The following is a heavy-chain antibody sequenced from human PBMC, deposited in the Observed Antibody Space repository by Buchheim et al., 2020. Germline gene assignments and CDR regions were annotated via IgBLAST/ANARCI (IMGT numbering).Heavy chain of an antibody. V-gene: IGHV4-39*01. CDR1: GGSISSSSYY. J-gene: IGHJ4*02. CDR2: IHYSVST. CDR3: ASRSRDYDY. D-gene: IGHD2-2*01. Sequence: QLQLQESGPGLVKPSETLSLTCTVSGGSISSSSYYWGWIRQPPGKGLEWVWSIHYSVSTDYNPSLKSLVTRSVDTSKNQFSLKLSAVTAADTAVYYCASRSRDYDYWGQGTL.